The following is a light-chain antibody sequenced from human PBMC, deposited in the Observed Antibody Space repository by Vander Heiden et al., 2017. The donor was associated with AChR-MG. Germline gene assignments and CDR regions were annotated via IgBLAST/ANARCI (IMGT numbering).Light chain of an antibody. CDR3: QQEDNLPYT. Sequence: DIQMTQSPSSLSASVGDRVTITCQASQDISNYLNWYQQRPGKAPKLLIYDASNLATGVPSRFSGSGSGTDFTFTISSLQPEDIATYFCQQEDNLPYTFGQGTKLEIK. J-gene: IGKJ2*01. V-gene: IGKV1-33*01. CDR2: DAS. CDR1: QDISNY.